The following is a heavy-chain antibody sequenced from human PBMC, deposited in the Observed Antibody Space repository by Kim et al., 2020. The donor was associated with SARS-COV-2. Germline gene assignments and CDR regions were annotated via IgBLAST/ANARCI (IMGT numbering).Heavy chain of an antibody. J-gene: IGHJ4*02. D-gene: IGHD4-4*01. Sequence: SETLSLTCAVYGGSFSGYYWSWIRQPPGKGLEWIGEINHSGSTNYNPSLKSRVTISVDTSKNQFSLKLSSVTAADTAVYYCASYDYSNYDFDYWGQGTLVTVSS. CDR2: INHSGST. CDR3: ASYDYSNYDFDY. V-gene: IGHV4-34*01. CDR1: GGSFSGYY.